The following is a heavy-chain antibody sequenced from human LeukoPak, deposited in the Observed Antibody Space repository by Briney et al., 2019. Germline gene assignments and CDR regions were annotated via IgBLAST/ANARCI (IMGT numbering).Heavy chain of an antibody. CDR1: GFTFSSYV. D-gene: IGHD3-10*01. CDR3: ARIPYGQHAFDI. CDR2: IWYDGSNK. V-gene: IGHV3-33*01. Sequence: PGGSLRLSCAASGFTFSSYVMHWVRQAPGKGLEWVAVIWYDGSNKYYADSVKGRFTISRDNSKNTLYLQMNSLRAEDTAVYYCARIPYGQHAFDIWGQGTMVTVSS. J-gene: IGHJ3*02.